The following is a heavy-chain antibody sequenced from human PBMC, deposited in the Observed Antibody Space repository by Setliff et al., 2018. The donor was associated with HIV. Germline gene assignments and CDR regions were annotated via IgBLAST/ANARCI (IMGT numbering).Heavy chain of an antibody. J-gene: IGHJ3*01. V-gene: IGHV1-69*05. CDR1: GYTFTSYD. CDR2: IVPILNTG. D-gene: IGHD5-12*01. Sequence: GASVKVSCKASGYTFTSYDISWVRQAPGQGLEWMGGIVPILNTGNYAPKFQGRVTITTDESTSTAYMDLSSLKSEDTAIYYCARTSGDAYNYEGAFDVWGQGTLVTVSS. CDR3: ARTSGDAYNYEGAFDV.